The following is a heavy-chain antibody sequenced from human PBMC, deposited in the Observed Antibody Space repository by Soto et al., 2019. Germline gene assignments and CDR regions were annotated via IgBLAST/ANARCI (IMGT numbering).Heavy chain of an antibody. CDR2: IYYSGST. J-gene: IGHJ6*03. D-gene: IGHD2-2*01. V-gene: IGHV4-59*08. CDR3: AGRDCSGTNCYYLDYYYMDV. Sequence: QVQLQESGPGLVRPSETLSLTCTVSGGSFSSYYWTWIRQSPGKGLEWIGYIYYSGSTDYNPSLRGRLAISIDTSKNQFSLRFNSMTAADTAVYYCAGRDCSGTNCYYLDYYYMDVWGKGTTVTVSS. CDR1: GGSFSSYY.